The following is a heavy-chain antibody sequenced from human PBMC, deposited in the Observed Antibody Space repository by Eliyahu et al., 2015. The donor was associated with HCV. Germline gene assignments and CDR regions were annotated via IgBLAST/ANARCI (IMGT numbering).Heavy chain of an antibody. CDR1: GFSIGNYA. V-gene: IGHV3-23*04. J-gene: IGHJ4*02. CDR3: AKGGNSGTYSFDY. Sequence: EVQLVESGGGLVQPGGSLRLSCAASGFSIGNYAMRWVRQAPGKGLEWASTIGAGGTTYYAESVKGRFTISRDNSKNTLYLQIHSLRAEDTAVYYCAKGGNSGTYSFDYWGQGTLVTVSS. CDR2: IGAGGTT. D-gene: IGHD1-26*01.